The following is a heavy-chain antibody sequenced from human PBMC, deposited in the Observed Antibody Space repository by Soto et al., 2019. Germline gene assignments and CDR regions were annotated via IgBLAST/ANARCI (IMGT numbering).Heavy chain of an antibody. CDR3: AISTMIVEDYFDY. J-gene: IGHJ4*02. Sequence: PSETLSLTCTVSGGSISSYYGSWIRQPPGKGLEWIGYIYYSGSTNYNPSLKSRVTISVDTSKNQFSLKLSSVTAADTAVYYCAISTMIVEDYFDYWGQGTLVTVSS. D-gene: IGHD3-22*01. CDR2: IYYSGST. V-gene: IGHV4-59*01. CDR1: GGSISSYY.